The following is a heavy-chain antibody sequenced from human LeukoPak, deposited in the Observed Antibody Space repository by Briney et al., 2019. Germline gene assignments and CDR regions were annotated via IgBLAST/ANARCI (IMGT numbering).Heavy chain of an antibody. CDR3: ARDCCGGYVAGIDN. CDR1: GFTFSSYS. J-gene: IGHJ4*02. Sequence: GGSLRLSCAASGFTFSSYSMNWVRQAPGKGLEWVSFISSSCTYIYYSDSVKGRFTISRDNSESSLSLHMNSLRVEDTAVYYCARDCCGGYVAGIDNWGQGTLVTVSS. D-gene: IGHD2-21*01. V-gene: IGHV3-21*06. CDR2: ISSSCTYI.